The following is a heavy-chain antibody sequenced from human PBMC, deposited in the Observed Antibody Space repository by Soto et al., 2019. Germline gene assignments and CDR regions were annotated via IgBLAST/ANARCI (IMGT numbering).Heavy chain of an antibody. J-gene: IGHJ4*01. CDR3: ARESPGELASYFDF. D-gene: IGHD6-6*01. V-gene: IGHV4-31*03. CDR2: IFYSRTA. Sequence: SETLSLTCSVSGGSINSGGYYWTWIRQHPGKGLEWIGYIFYSRTASYNPSLKSRVTISGDTSKNQFSLTLRSVTAADSAVYYCARESPGELASYFDFWGQGTPVTVSS. CDR1: GGSINSGGYY.